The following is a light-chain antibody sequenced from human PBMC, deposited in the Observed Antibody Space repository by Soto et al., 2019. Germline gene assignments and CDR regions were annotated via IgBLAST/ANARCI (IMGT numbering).Light chain of an antibody. J-gene: IGKJ2*01. Sequence: DIVMTQSPDSLAVSLGERATINCKSSQSVLYSSNNKNYLAWYQQKPGQPPKLLIYWASTRESGVPDRFSGSASGTDFTLTISSLQAEDVAVYFFQQYYSTPPTFGQGTKLEIK. V-gene: IGKV4-1*01. CDR3: QQYYSTPPT. CDR1: QSVLYSSNNKNY. CDR2: WAS.